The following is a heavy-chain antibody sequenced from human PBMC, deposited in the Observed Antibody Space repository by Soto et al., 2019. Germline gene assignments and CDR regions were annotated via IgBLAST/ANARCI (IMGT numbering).Heavy chain of an antibody. V-gene: IGHV3-21*01. J-gene: IGHJ4*02. CDR2: ISSSSSYI. D-gene: IGHD3-10*01. CDR3: ARAYGSGSYGFDY. CDR1: GFTFSSYS. Sequence: EVQLVESGGGLVKPGGSLRLSCAASGFTFSSYSMNWVRQAPGKGLEWVSSISSSSSYIYYADSVKGRFTISRDNAKNSLYLQMNSLRAEDTAVYYCARAYGSGSYGFDYWGQGTLVTVSS.